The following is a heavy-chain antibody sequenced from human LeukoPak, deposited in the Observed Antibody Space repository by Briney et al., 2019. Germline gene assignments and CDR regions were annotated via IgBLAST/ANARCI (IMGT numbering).Heavy chain of an antibody. CDR3: ARYNTGRSDY. CDR1: GFTFRSYG. D-gene: IGHD1-14*01. CDR2: IWYDGSKT. V-gene: IGHV3-33*01. Sequence: GGSLRLSCAASGFTFRSYGMHWVRQAPGKGLEWVAVIWYDGSKTYYADSVKGRFTISRDNSKNTLYLQMSSLRADDTAVYYCARYNTGRSDYWDQGTLVTVSS. J-gene: IGHJ4*01.